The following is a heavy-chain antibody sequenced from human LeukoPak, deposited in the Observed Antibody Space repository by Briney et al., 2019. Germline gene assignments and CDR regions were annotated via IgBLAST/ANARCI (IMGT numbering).Heavy chain of an antibody. Sequence: ASVKVSCKVSGYTLTELSMHRVRQAPGKGLEWMGGFDPEDGETIYAQKFQGRVTMTEDTSTDTAYMELSSLRSEDTAVYYCAADYQLERPYAFDIWGQGTMVTVSS. J-gene: IGHJ3*02. CDR1: GYTLTELS. V-gene: IGHV1-24*01. D-gene: IGHD1-1*01. CDR2: FDPEDGET. CDR3: AADYQLERPYAFDI.